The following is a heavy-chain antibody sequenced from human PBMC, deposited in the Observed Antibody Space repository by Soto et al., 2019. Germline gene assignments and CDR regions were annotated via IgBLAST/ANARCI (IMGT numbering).Heavy chain of an antibody. Sequence: SVKVSCKASGGTFSSYTISWVRQAPGQELEWMGGIIPIFGTANYAQKFQGRVTITADESTSTAYMELSSLRSEDTAVYYCARALYCSGGSCYPRDAFDIWGQGTMVTVSS. V-gene: IGHV1-69*13. CDR2: IIPIFGTA. CDR3: ARALYCSGGSCYPRDAFDI. D-gene: IGHD2-15*01. CDR1: GGTFSSYT. J-gene: IGHJ3*02.